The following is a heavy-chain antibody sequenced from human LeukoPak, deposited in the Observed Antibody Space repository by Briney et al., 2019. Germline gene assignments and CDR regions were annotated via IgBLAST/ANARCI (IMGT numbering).Heavy chain of an antibody. Sequence: GGSLRLSCAASGFTFDDYAMHWVRQAPGKGLEWVSGISWNSGDIGYADSVKGRFTISRDNAKNSLYLQMNSLRAEDTALYYCAKADGFGVISCFGYWGQGSLVTVSS. J-gene: IGHJ4*02. CDR3: AKADGFGVISCFGY. D-gene: IGHD3-3*01. CDR1: GFTFDDYA. CDR2: ISWNSGDI. V-gene: IGHV3-9*01.